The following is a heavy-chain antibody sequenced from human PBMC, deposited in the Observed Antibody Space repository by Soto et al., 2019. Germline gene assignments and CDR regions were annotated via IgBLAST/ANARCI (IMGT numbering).Heavy chain of an antibody. CDR3: ARANRVTWDAFDI. D-gene: IGHD2-21*02. J-gene: IGHJ3*02. CDR2: INPNIFGT. Sequence: ASVKVSCKASGYTFTGYYMHLVRQAPVQVLELIVWINPNIFGTNYSQKFQGWFTITMYTSIITSYIELSRVISDDTAVYYCARANRVTWDAFDIWGQGTMVTVSS. V-gene: IGHV1-2*04. CDR1: GYTFTGYY.